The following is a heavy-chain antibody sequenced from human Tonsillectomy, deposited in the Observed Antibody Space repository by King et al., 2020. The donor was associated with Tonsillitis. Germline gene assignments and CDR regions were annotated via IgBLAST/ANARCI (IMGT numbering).Heavy chain of an antibody. Sequence: VQLVESGGGLVQPGGSLRLSCAASGFTFSSYWMSWVRQAPGKGLEWVANIKQDGSEKYYVDSVKGRFTISRDNAKNSLYLQMNSLRAEDKAVYYCARDLEYSGYGGDDYWGQGTLVTVSS. J-gene: IGHJ4*02. D-gene: IGHD5-12*01. V-gene: IGHV3-7*03. CDR3: ARDLEYSGYGGDDY. CDR1: GFTFSSYW. CDR2: IKQDGSEK.